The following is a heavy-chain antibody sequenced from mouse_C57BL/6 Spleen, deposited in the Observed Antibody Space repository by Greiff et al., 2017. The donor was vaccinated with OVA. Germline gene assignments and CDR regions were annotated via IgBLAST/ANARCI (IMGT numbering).Heavy chain of an antibody. V-gene: IGHV1-26*01. Sequence: EVQLQQSGPELVKPGASVKISCKASGYTFTDYYMNWVKQSHGKSLEWIGDINPNNGGTSYNQKFKGKATLTVDKSSSTAYMELRSLTSEDSAVYYCARRPGTTVVATEDYWGQGTTLTVSS. D-gene: IGHD1-1*01. CDR1: GYTFTDYY. J-gene: IGHJ2*01. CDR3: ARRPGTTVVATEDY. CDR2: INPNNGGT.